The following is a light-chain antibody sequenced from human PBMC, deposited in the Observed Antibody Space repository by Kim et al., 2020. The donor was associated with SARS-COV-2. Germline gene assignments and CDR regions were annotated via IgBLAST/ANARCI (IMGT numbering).Light chain of an antibody. CDR3: QTWHTGIWV. CDR2: LNSDGSH. J-gene: IGLJ3*02. V-gene: IGLV4-69*01. CDR1: SGHSSYA. Sequence: QPVLTQSPSASASLGASVKLTCSLSSGHSSYAIAWHQQRPEKGPRYLMILNSDGSHTRGDGIPDRFSGCSSGAERSLTISSLQSDDEADYYCQTWHTGIWVFGGGTKLTVL.